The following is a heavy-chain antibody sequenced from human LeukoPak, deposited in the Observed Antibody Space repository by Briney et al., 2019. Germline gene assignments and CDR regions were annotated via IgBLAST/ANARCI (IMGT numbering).Heavy chain of an antibody. Sequence: GGSLRLSCAASGFTFSSYSMNWVRQAPGKGLEWVSSISSSSSYIYYADSVKGRFTISRDNSKNTLYLQMNSLRAEDTAVYYCAISSWDDLDAFDIWGQGTMVTVSS. J-gene: IGHJ3*02. CDR1: GFTFSSYS. D-gene: IGHD6-13*01. V-gene: IGHV3-21*04. CDR2: ISSSSSYI. CDR3: AISSWDDLDAFDI.